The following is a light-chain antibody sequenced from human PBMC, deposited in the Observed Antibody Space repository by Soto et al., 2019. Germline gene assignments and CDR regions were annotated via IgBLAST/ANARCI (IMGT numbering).Light chain of an antibody. V-gene: IGKV1-5*01. CDR2: DAS. CDR3: QQYNSYWT. Sequence: QMTQSAATLSASVGDRVNINFRASQNIRSRLAWFQQKPGKAPKLLIYDASSLESGVPSRFSGSGSGTEFTLTISSLQPDDFATYYCQQYNSYWTFAQGTKVDI. J-gene: IGKJ1*01. CDR1: QNIRSR.